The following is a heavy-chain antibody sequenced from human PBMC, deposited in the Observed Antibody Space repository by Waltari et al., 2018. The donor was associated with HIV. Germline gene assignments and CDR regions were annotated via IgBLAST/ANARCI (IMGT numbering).Heavy chain of an antibody. CDR3: TTLWYSYDSTDY. D-gene: IGHD3-22*01. V-gene: IGHV3-15*01. CDR1: GITFRNAW. J-gene: IGHJ4*02. CDR2: IKRGAEGGTT. Sequence: EVQLVESGGGLVKPGGSLRLSCAASGITFRNAWMSWVRQGPGKGWEWVCRIKRGAEGGTTDYAAAVKCRFTITRDDSKHTQYLQMDSLKTEDTAVYYCTTLWYSYDSTDYWGQGTLVTVSS.